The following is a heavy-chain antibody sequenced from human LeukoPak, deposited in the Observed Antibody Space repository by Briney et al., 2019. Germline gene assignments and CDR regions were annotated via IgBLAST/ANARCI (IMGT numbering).Heavy chain of an antibody. CDR1: GFTFSSYG. V-gene: IGHV3-30*03. J-gene: IGHJ4*02. D-gene: IGHD6-19*01. CDR2: ISYDGSNK. CDR3: ARDRGSGWSLSYFDY. Sequence: PGGSLRLSCAASGFTFSSYGMHWVRQAPGKGLEWVAVISYDGSNKYYADSVKGRFTISRDNSKNTLYLQMNSLRAEDTAVYYCARDRGSGWSLSYFDYWGQGTLVTVSS.